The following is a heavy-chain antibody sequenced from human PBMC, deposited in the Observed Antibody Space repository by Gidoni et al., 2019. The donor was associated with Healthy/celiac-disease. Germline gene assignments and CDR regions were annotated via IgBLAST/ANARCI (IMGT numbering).Heavy chain of an antibody. CDR2: INPNSGGT. CDR3: AREGGVYYDFWSGYSN. J-gene: IGHJ4*02. V-gene: IGHV1-2*02. D-gene: IGHD3-3*01. Sequence: QVQLVQSGAEVKKPGASVKVSCKASGYTFTGFYMHWVRQAPGQGLEWMGWINPNSGGTNYAQKVQGRVTMTRDTSISTAYMELSRLRSDDTAVYYCAREGGVYYDFWSGYSNWGQGTLVTVSS. CDR1: GYTFTGFY.